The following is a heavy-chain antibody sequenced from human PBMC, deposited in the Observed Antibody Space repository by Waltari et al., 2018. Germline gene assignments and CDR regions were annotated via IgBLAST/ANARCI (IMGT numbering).Heavy chain of an antibody. J-gene: IGHJ4*02. CDR2: ISSSSSYI. CDR3: ARGITGTTCGDY. V-gene: IGHV3-21*01. CDR1: GFTFSSYS. D-gene: IGHD1-7*01. Sequence: EVQLVESGGGLVQPGGSLRLSCAASGFTFSSYSMNWVRQAPGKGLEWVSSISSSSSYIYYADSVKGRFTISRDNAKNSLYLQMNSLRAEDTAVYYCARGITGTTCGDYWGQGTLVTVSS.